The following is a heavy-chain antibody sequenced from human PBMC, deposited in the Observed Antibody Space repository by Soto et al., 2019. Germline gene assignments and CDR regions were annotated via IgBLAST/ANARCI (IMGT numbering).Heavy chain of an antibody. CDR2: IKESGSDT. J-gene: IGHJ4*02. V-gene: IGHV3-7*03. Sequence: GGSLRLSCAVSKFTFSSYWMNWVRQAPGKGLEWVANIKESGSDTYYVDSVKGRFTISRDNAKNTLYLQMNSLRAEDTAVYYCAKDWNEFCYWGQGTLATVSS. CDR1: KFTFSSYW. CDR3: AKDWNEFCY. D-gene: IGHD1-1*01.